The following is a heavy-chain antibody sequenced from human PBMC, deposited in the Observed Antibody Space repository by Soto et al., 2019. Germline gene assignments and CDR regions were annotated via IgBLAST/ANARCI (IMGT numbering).Heavy chain of an antibody. D-gene: IGHD3-10*01. CDR3: ARRGIVVRGVISNYYGMDV. CDR1: GGSISSSSYY. V-gene: IGHV4-39*01. CDR2: IYYSRST. J-gene: IGHJ6*02. Sequence: SETLSLTCTVSGGSISSSSYYWGWIRQPPGKGLEWIGSIYYSRSTYYNPSLKSRVTISVDTSKNQFSLKLSSVTAADTAVYYCARRGIVVRGVISNYYGMDVWGQGTTVT.